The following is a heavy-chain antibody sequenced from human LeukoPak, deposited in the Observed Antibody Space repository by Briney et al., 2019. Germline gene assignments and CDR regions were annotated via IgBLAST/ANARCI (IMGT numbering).Heavy chain of an antibody. J-gene: IGHJ6*03. CDR2: IYTSGST. D-gene: IGHD4-17*01. Sequence: PSETLSLTCTVSGGSISSYYWSWIRQPAGKGLEWIGRIYTSGSTNYNPSLKSRVTMPVDTSKNQFSLKLSSVTAADTAVYYCARISTVTTSRAYYYYYMDVWGKGTTVTVSS. CDR3: ARISTVTTSRAYYYYYMDV. CDR1: GGSISSYY. V-gene: IGHV4-4*07.